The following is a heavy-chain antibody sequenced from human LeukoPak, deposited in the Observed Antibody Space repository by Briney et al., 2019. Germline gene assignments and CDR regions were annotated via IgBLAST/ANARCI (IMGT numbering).Heavy chain of an antibody. CDR1: GDSISSSY. CDR2: IYYSGGT. J-gene: IGHJ3*02. Sequence: SETLSLTCTVSGDSISSSYWSWIRQPPGKGLEWIGYIYYSGGTNYNPSLKSRVTISVDTSKNQFSLKLSSVTAADTAMYYCARGRSSFNIWGQGTMVTVSS. CDR3: ARGRSSFNI. D-gene: IGHD6-19*01. V-gene: IGHV4-59*01.